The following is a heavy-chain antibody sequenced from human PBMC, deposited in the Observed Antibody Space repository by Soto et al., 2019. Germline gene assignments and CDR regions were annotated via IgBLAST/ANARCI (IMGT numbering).Heavy chain of an antibody. CDR3: ARHRRVEVPTTSPIDY. J-gene: IGHJ4*02. V-gene: IGHV4-59*08. Sequence: PSDTLSLTCTVSGGSISSYYWSWIRQPPGKRLEWIGYIYYSGITNYNPSLKSRVTISVDTSKNQFSLNLRSVTAADTAVYYCARHRRVEVPTTSPIDYWGQGTLVTVS. CDR1: GGSISSYY. CDR2: IYYSGIT. D-gene: IGHD2-2*01.